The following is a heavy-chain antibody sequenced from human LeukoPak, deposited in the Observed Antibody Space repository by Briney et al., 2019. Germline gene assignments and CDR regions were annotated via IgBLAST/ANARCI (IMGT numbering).Heavy chain of an antibody. V-gene: IGHV3-23*01. J-gene: IGHJ5*02. CDR3: AKTGTGYFRNWFDP. CDR1: GFTFSSYA. CDR2: ISGSGGST. D-gene: IGHD3/OR15-3a*01. Sequence: GGSLRLSCAASGFTFSSYAMSWVRQAPGKGLEWVSAISGSGGSTYYADSVKGRFTISRDSSKNTLYLQMNSLRVEDTAVYSCAKTGTGYFRNWFDPWGQGALVTVSS.